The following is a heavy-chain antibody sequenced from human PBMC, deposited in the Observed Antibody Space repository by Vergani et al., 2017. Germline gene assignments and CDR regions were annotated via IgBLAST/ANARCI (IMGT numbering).Heavy chain of an antibody. Sequence: EVQLVESGGGLVKPGGSLRPSYAASGFTFSSYSMNWVRQAPGKGLEWVSSISSSSSYIYYADSVKGRFTISRDNAKNSLYLQMNSLRAEDTAVYYCAILGGVATIPGFDYWGQGTLVTVSS. V-gene: IGHV3-21*01. CDR3: AILGGVATIPGFDY. J-gene: IGHJ4*02. D-gene: IGHD5-12*01. CDR1: GFTFSSYS. CDR2: ISSSSSYI.